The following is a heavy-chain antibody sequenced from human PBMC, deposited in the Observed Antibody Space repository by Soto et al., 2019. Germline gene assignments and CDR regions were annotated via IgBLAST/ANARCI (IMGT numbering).Heavy chain of an antibody. CDR3: ARGYGSGSTPYYYYYYYMDV. D-gene: IGHD3-10*01. J-gene: IGHJ6*03. V-gene: IGHV6-1*01. Sequence: PSQTLSLTCAISGDSVSSNSAAWNWIRQSPSRGLEWLGRTYYRSKWYNDYAVSVKSRITINPDTSKNQLSLQLNSVTPEDTAVYYCARGYGSGSTPYYYYYYYMDVWGKGTTVTVSS. CDR1: GDSVSSNSAA. CDR2: TYYRSKWYN.